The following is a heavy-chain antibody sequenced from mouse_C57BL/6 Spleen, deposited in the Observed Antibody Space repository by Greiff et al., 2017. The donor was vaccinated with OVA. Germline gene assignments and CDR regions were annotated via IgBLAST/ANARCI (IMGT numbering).Heavy chain of an antibody. CDR2: IYPGSGST. CDR1: GYTFTSYW. Sequence: QVQLQQSGAELVKPGASVKMSCKASGYTFTSYWITWVKQRPGQGLEWIGDIYPGSGSTNYNEKFKSKATLTVDTSSSTAYMQLSSLTSEDSAVYYCARYGTTVVVKDFDYWGQGTTLTVSS. D-gene: IGHD1-1*01. V-gene: IGHV1-55*01. J-gene: IGHJ2*01. CDR3: ARYGTTVVVKDFDY.